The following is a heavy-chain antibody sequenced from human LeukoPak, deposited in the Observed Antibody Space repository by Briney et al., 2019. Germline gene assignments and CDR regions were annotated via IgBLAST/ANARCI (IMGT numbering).Heavy chain of an antibody. CDR2: IYFGGTT. CDR1: GFTVSSIY. J-gene: IGHJ3*02. V-gene: IGHV3-53*01. Sequence: GGSLRLSCAASGFTVSSIYLSWVRQAPGEGLECVSLIYFGGTTYYADSVKGRFTISRDNSKNTLYLQMNSLRAEDTAVYYCARCPYDSSGLDAFDIWGQGTMVTVSS. CDR3: ARCPYDSSGLDAFDI. D-gene: IGHD3-22*01.